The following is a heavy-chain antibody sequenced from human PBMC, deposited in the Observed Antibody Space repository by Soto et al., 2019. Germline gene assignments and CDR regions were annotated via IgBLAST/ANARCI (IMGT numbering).Heavy chain of an antibody. CDR3: AKIEGTIFGVVIIRPDFDY. D-gene: IGHD3-3*01. Sequence: GGSLRLSCAASGFTFSSYAMSWVRQAPGKGLEWVSAISGSGGSTYYADSVKGRFTISRDNSKNTLYLQMNSLRAEDTAVYYCAKIEGTIFGVVIIRPDFDYWGQGTLVTVSS. V-gene: IGHV3-23*01. CDR1: GFTFSSYA. CDR2: ISGSGGST. J-gene: IGHJ4*02.